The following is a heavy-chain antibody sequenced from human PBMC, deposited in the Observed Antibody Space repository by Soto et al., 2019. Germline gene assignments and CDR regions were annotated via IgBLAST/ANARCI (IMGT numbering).Heavy chain of an antibody. CDR3: ARDATPPGLLYYYGMDV. V-gene: IGHV3-21*01. CDR1: GFTFSSYS. D-gene: IGHD2-15*01. Sequence: GGSLRLSCAASGFTFSSYSMNWVRQAPGKGLEWVSSISSSSSYIYYADSVKGRFTIYGENAKNSLYLQMNSLRAEDTAVYYCARDATPPGLLYYYGMDVWGQGTTVTVSS. J-gene: IGHJ6*02. CDR2: ISSSSSYI.